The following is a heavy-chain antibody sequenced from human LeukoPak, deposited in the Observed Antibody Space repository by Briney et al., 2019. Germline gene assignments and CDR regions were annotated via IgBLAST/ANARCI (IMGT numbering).Heavy chain of an antibody. Sequence: SETLTLTCTASGGSISSSDWSWIRQPAGKGLEWIAIIYNSGGTNYNPPFKSRVTIFRDTSKNQFSLTLTSVTAAETAVYYCASDLPVTPYNWFDPWGQGTLLTVSS. V-gene: IGHV4-4*07. CDR3: ASDLPVTPYNWFDP. J-gene: IGHJ5*02. CDR1: GGSISSSD. CDR2: IYNSGGT.